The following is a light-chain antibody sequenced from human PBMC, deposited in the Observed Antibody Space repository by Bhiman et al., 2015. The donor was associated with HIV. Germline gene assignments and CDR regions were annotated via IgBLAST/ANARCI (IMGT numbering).Light chain of an antibody. CDR3: GTWDSRTLDIV. J-gene: IGLJ3*02. Sequence: QSVLTQPPSVSAAPGQKVTVSCSGSSSDIGEYYVSWYQKFPEAAPKLLIYDNDKRPSGIPDRFSASKSGTSATLAITGLQSGDEADYYCGTWDSRTLDIVFGGGTKVTVL. CDR1: SSDIGEYY. CDR2: DND. V-gene: IGLV1-51*01.